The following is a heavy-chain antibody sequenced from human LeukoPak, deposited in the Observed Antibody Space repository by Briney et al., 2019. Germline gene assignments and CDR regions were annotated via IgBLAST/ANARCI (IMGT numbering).Heavy chain of an antibody. CDR3: ARYGGNSERSAFDI. D-gene: IGHD4-23*01. CDR2: IYYSGST. J-gene: IGHJ3*02. CDR1: GGSISSYY. V-gene: IGHV4-59*08. Sequence: NPSETLSLTCTVSGGSISSYYWSWIRQPPGKGLEWLGYIYYSGSTNYNPSLKSRVTISVDTSKNQFSLKLSSMTAADTAVYYCARYGGNSERSAFDIWGQGTMVTVSS.